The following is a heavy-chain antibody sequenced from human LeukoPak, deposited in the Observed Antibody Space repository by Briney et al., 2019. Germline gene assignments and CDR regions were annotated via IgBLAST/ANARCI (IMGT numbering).Heavy chain of an antibody. CDR3: AKALRYFDWLLYDAFDI. J-gene: IGHJ3*02. D-gene: IGHD3-9*01. CDR2: ISGSGGST. V-gene: IGHV3-23*01. CDR1: GFTFSSYA. Sequence: PGGSLRLSCPASGFTFSSYAMSWVRQAPGKGLEWVSAISGSGGSTYYADSVKGRFTISRDNSKNTLYLQMNSLRAEDTAVYYCAKALRYFDWLLYDAFDIWGQGTMVTVSS.